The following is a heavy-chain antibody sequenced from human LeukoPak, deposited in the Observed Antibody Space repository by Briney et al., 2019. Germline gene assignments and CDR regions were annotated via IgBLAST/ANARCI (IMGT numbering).Heavy chain of an antibody. V-gene: IGHV3-21*01. J-gene: IGHJ5*02. CDR3: ARGRIYGSGSLNWFDP. D-gene: IGHD3-10*01. CDR2: ISSSSSYI. Sequence: GGSLRLSCAASGFTFSSYSMNWVRQAPGKGLEWVSSISSSSSYIYYADSVKGRFTISRDNAKNSLYLQMNSLRAEDTAVYYCARGRIYGSGSLNWFDPWGQGTLVTVSS. CDR1: GFTFSSYS.